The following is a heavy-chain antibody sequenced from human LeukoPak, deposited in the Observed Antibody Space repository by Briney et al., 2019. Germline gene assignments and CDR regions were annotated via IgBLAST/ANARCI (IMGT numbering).Heavy chain of an antibody. V-gene: IGHV1-69*13. D-gene: IGHD3-22*01. J-gene: IGHJ4*02. Sequence: ASVKVSCKASGGTFSSYAISWVRQAPGQGLEWMGGIIPIFGTANYAQKFQGRVTTTADESTSTAYMELSSLRSEDTAVYYCARVGDSSGYSIFDYWGQGTLVTVSS. CDR3: ARVGDSSGYSIFDY. CDR1: GGTFSSYA. CDR2: IIPIFGTA.